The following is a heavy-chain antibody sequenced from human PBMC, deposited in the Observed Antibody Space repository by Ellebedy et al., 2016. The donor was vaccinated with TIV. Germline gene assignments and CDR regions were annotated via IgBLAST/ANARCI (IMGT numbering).Heavy chain of an antibody. CDR2: IYSTGDT. V-gene: IGHV3-66*01. CDR1: GFSLSANY. J-gene: IGHJ4*02. CDR3: ARDGGAARTAPPDY. D-gene: IGHD6-6*01. Sequence: PGGSLRLSCAVSGFSLSANYMRWVRQAPGKGLEWVSLIYSTGDTHYADFVKGRFTISRDNSKNTLYLQMNSLRVEDTAVYYCARDGGAARTAPPDYWGQGTLVTVSS.